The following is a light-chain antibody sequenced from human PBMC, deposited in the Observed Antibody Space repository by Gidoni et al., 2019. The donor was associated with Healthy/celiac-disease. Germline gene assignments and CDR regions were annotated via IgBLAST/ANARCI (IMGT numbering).Light chain of an antibody. J-gene: IGKJ4*01. CDR3: QQYGSSPT. CDR2: GAS. V-gene: IGKV3-20*01. CDR1: HSVSSSY. Sequence: EIVLTQSPGTLSLSPGERATLSCRASHSVSSSYLAWYQQKPGQAPRLLIYGASSRATGIPDMFSGSGSGTDFTLTISRLEPEDFAVYYCQQYGSSPTFGGGTKVEIK.